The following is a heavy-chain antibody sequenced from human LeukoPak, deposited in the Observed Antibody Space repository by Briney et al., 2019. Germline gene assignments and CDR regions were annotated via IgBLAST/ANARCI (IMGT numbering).Heavy chain of an antibody. CDR2: IYYSGST. V-gene: IGHV4-30-4*08. Sequence: SETLSLTCTVSGGSISSGDYYWSWIRQPPGKGLEWIGYIYYSGSTHYNPSLKSRVTISVDTSKNQFSLKLSSVTAADTAVYYCATDYGDFPGWFDPWGQGTLVTVSS. CDR3: ATDYGDFPGWFDP. D-gene: IGHD4-17*01. CDR1: GGSISSGDYY. J-gene: IGHJ5*02.